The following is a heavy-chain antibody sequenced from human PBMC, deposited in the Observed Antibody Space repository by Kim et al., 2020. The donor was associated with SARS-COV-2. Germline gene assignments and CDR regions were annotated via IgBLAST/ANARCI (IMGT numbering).Heavy chain of an antibody. Sequence: GGCLRLSCAVSGLTFSSYWMSWVRQAPGKGLEWVANIKQDGSEKNYLDSVKGRFTISRDNANNSLYLQMNSLRADDTAVYYCARDLTVSTRGFDYWGQGT. CDR2: IKQDGSEK. CDR3: ARDLTVSTRGFDY. J-gene: IGHJ4*02. D-gene: IGHD4-17*01. V-gene: IGHV3-7*03. CDR1: GLTFSSYW.